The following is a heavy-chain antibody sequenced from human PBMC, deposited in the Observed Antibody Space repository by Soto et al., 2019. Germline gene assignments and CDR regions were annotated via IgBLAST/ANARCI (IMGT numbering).Heavy chain of an antibody. Sequence: QLHLVQSGAVVKKPGASVTVSCSASGYPVTAYYMHWVRQAPGRGLEWMGGINPATGAAKYTQTYQGRVTMTRDTSTSTAVMELGGRTSWDTAVFYCARGGGVGVAGSAAFDMWGQGTLVTVSS. CDR1: GYPVTAYY. V-gene: IGHV1-2*02. J-gene: IGHJ3*02. D-gene: IGHD6-19*01. CDR3: ARGGGVGVAGSAAFDM. CDR2: INPATGAA.